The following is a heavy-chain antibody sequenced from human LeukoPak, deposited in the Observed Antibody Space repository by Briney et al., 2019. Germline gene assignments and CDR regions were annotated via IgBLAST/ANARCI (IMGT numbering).Heavy chain of an antibody. CDR3: ARGNYYGSGSSLDY. Sequence: SVKVSCKASGGTFSSYAISWVRQPPGQGLEWMGGIIPIFGTANYAQKFQGRVTITADKSTSTAYMELSSLRSEDTAVYYCARGNYYGSGSSLDYWGQGTLVTVSS. CDR1: GGTFSSYA. V-gene: IGHV1-69*06. J-gene: IGHJ4*02. CDR2: IIPIFGTA. D-gene: IGHD3-10*01.